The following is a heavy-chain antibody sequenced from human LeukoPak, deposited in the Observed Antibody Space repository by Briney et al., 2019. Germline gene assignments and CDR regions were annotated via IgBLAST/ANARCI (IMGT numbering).Heavy chain of an antibody. CDR2: ISNDGTYK. CDR1: GFTFSSYA. J-gene: IGHJ4*02. CDR3: ARDLDYDPNYFDY. Sequence: GGSLRLSCAASGFTFSSYAMHWVRQAPDKGLEYVAVISNDGTYKYYGASVKGRFTISRDNSKNTLYLQMDSLRSEDTAVYYCARDLDYDPNYFDYWGQGTLVTVSS. V-gene: IGHV3-30*04. D-gene: IGHD3-22*01.